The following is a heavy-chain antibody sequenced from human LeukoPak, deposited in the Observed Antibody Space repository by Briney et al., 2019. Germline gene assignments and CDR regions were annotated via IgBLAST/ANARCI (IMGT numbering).Heavy chain of an antibody. Sequence: GGSLRLSCAASGFTFSNYWMSWVRLAPGKGLEWVANIKQDGSEKYYVDSVEGRFTISRDNAKNLLSLQRNSLRAEDTAVYHCARVFIVGSRSVFDFWGQGTLVTVSS. V-gene: IGHV3-7*01. CDR3: ARVFIVGSRSVFDF. CDR1: GFTFSNYW. J-gene: IGHJ4*02. D-gene: IGHD2-21*01. CDR2: IKQDGSEK.